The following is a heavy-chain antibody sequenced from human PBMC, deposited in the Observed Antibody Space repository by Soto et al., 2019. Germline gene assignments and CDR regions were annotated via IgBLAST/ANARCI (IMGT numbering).Heavy chain of an antibody. CDR1: GGSVSSGSYY. CDR2: IYYSGST. CDR3: ARENRSGPHYGMDV. J-gene: IGHJ6*02. V-gene: IGHV4-61*01. D-gene: IGHD2-15*01. Sequence: QVQLQESGPGLVKPSETLSLTCTVSGGSVSSGSYYWSWIRQPPGKGLEWIGYIYYSGSTNYNPSLKSRVTISVDTSKNQFSLKLSSVTAADTAVYYCARENRSGPHYGMDVWGQGTTVTVSS.